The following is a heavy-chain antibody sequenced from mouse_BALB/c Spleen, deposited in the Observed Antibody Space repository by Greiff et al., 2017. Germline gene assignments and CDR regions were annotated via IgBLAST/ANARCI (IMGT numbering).Heavy chain of an antibody. CDR1: GFTFSSYA. D-gene: IGHD2-1*01. J-gene: IGHJ3*01. CDR2: ISSGGSYT. Sequence: EVQGVESGGGLVKPGGSLKLSCAASGFTFSSYAMSWVRQSPEKRLEWVAEISSGGSYTYYPDTVTGRFTISRDNAKNTLYLEMSSLRSEDTAMYYCARRGNYGFFAYWGQGTLVTVSA. CDR3: ARRGNYGFFAY. V-gene: IGHV5-9-4*01.